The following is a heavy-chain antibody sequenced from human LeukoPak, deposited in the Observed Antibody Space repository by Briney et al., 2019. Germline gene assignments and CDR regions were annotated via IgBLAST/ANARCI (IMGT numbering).Heavy chain of an antibody. CDR2: INAGNGNT. V-gene: IGHV1-3*01. J-gene: IGHJ5*02. CDR3: ARAKTSLRFLEWLLSPNWFDP. D-gene: IGHD3-3*01. Sequence: ASVKVSCKASGYTFTSYAMHWVRQAPGQRLEWMGWINAGNGNTKYSQKFQGRVTMTRDTSTSTVYMELSSLRSEDTAVYYCARAKTSLRFLEWLLSPNWFDPWGQGTLVTVSS. CDR1: GYTFTSYA.